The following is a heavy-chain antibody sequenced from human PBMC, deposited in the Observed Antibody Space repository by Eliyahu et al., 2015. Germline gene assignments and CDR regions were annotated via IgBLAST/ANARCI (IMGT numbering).Heavy chain of an antibody. J-gene: IGHJ3*01. CDR1: GFTFSNYA. V-gene: IGHV3-23*01. CDR3: AKGNNFVKVDQAFDV. CDR2: IGGSDVST. Sequence: EVQLLESGGGLVQPGGSLRLSCAASGFTFSNYAMXWVRQAPGKGLGWVSGIGGSDVSTFYADSVRGRFIISRDNSKNTLYLQMDSLRAEDTAIYYCAKGNNFVKVDQAFDVWGQGTMVTVSS. D-gene: IGHD1-1*01.